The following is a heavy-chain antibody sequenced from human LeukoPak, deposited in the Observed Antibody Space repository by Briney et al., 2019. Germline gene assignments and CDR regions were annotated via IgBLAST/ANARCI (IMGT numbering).Heavy chain of an antibody. Sequence: GGSLRLSCAASGFTVSSNFMSWVRQAPGKGLEWVSVIYSGGSTYYADSVKGRFTISRDNSKNTLYLQMNSLRAEDTAVYYCARVVSCGGGSCYSGWFDPWGQGTLVTVSS. CDR1: GFTVSSNF. J-gene: IGHJ5*02. D-gene: IGHD2-15*01. V-gene: IGHV3-53*01. CDR2: IYSGGST. CDR3: ARVVSCGGGSCYSGWFDP.